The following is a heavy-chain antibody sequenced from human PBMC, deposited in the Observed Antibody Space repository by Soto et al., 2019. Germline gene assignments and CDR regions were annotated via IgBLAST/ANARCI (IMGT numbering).Heavy chain of an antibody. Sequence: SETLSLTCAVYGGSFSGYYWSWIRQPPGKGLEWIGEINHSGSTNYNPSLKSRVTISVDTSKNQFSLKLSSVTAADTAVYYCARVPKLYDFWSGYPEGFDPWGQGTLVTVSS. J-gene: IGHJ5*02. CDR3: ARVPKLYDFWSGYPEGFDP. CDR2: INHSGST. CDR1: GGSFSGYY. D-gene: IGHD3-3*01. V-gene: IGHV4-34*01.